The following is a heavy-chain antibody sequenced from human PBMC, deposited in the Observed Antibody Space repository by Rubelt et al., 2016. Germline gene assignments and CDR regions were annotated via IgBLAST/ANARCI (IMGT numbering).Heavy chain of an antibody. D-gene: IGHD2-15*01. CDR2: ISSSSSYI. V-gene: IGHV3-21*01. J-gene: IGHJ4*02. CDR3: ARYKCSGGSCYATFDC. CDR1: GFTFSTYS. Sequence: LRLSCAASGFTFSTYSMNWVRQAPGKGLEWVSSISSSSSYIYYADSVKGRFTISRDNAKNSLYLQMYSLRAEDTAVYYCARYKCSGGSCYATFDCWGQGTLVTVSS.